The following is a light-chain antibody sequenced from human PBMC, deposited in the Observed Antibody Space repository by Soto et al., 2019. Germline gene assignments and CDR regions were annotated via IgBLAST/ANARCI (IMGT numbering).Light chain of an antibody. V-gene: IGLV1-51*02. Sequence: QSVLTQPPSASAAPGQKVTISCSGSSSNIGNNYVSWYQQLPGTAPKLLMYENNKRPSGNPDRFSGSKSGTSATLGITGLQTGDEADYYCGTWDSSLSANVFGRGTQLTVL. CDR2: ENN. J-gene: IGLJ7*01. CDR1: SSNIGNNY. CDR3: GTWDSSLSANV.